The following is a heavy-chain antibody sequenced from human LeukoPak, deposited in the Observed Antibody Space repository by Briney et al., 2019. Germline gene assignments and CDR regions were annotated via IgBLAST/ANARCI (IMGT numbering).Heavy chain of an antibody. D-gene: IGHD2-15*01. CDR2: INHSGST. J-gene: IGHJ4*02. CDR3: AREQQRDCSGGSCYWVVDY. CDR1: GGSFSGYY. V-gene: IGHV4-34*01. Sequence: PSETLSLTCAVYGGSFSGYYWSWIRQPPGKGLEWVGEINHSGSTNYNPSLKSRVTISVDMSKNQFSLKLSSVTAADTAVYYCAREQQRDCSGGSCYWVVDYWGQGTLVTVSS.